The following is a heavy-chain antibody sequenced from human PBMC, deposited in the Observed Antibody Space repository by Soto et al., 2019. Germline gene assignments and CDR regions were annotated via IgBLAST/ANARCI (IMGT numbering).Heavy chain of an antibody. CDR2: IKQDGSEK. Sequence: EVQLVESGGGLVQPGGSLRLSCAASGFTFSSYWMSWVRQAPGKGLEWVANIKQDGSEKYYVDSVKGRFTISRDNAKNSLYLQVNSLRAEDTAVYYCVRGGHCSSTSCYTSRSAFDIWGQGTMVTVSS. D-gene: IGHD2-2*02. V-gene: IGHV3-7*01. CDR3: VRGGHCSSTSCYTSRSAFDI. J-gene: IGHJ3*02. CDR1: GFTFSSYW.